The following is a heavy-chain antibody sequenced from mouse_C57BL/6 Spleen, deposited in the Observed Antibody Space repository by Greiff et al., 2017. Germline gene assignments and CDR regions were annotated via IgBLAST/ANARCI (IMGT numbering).Heavy chain of an antibody. V-gene: IGHV1-64*01. CDR1: GYTFTSYW. J-gene: IGHJ2*01. Sequence: QVQLKQPGAELVKPGASVKLSCKASGYTFTSYWMHWVKQRPGQGLEWIGMIHPNSGSTNYNEKFKSKATLTVDKSSSTAYMQLSSLTSEDSEVYCCAEGYYGSRGYFDYWGQGTTLTVSS. CDR2: IHPNSGST. CDR3: AEGYYGSRGYFDY. D-gene: IGHD1-1*01.